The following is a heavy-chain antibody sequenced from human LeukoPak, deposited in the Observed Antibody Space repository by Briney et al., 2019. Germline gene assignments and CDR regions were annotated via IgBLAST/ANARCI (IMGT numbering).Heavy chain of an antibody. J-gene: IGHJ4*02. CDR2: IYYSGST. V-gene: IGHV4-30-4*01. CDR3: ARHSGAGTGFVY. CDR1: GGSIRSGDYY. D-gene: IGHD6-19*01. Sequence: PSQTLSLTCTVSGGSIRSGDYYWSWIRQPPGKGLEWIGYIYYSGSTNYNPSLKSRLTISIDTSKNQFSLKLSSVTAADTAVYYCARHSGAGTGFVYWGQGTLVTVSS.